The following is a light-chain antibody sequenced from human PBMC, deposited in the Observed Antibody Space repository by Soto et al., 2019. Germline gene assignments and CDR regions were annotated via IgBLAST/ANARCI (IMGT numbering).Light chain of an antibody. J-gene: IGLJ2*01. CDR3: SSYAGSNNLGV. V-gene: IGLV2-8*01. Sequence: QSALTQPPSASGSPGQSVTISCTGTSSDVGGYSYVSWYQQHPGKAPKLMIYEVSKRPSGVPDRFSGSKSGTTASLTGSGLQAEDEADYYCSSYAGSNNLGVFGGGTKLTVL. CDR1: SSDVGGYSY. CDR2: EVS.